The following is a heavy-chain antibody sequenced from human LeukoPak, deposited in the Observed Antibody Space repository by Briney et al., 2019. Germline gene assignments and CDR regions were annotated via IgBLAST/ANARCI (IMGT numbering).Heavy chain of an antibody. CDR3: ARGPRGTEAARTEPFDY. J-gene: IGHJ4*02. V-gene: IGHV4-30-2*01. CDR2: INHSGST. Sequence: QPSETLSLTCAVSGGSISSGGYSWSWIRQPPGKGLEWIGEINHSGSTNYNPSLKSRVTISVDTSKNQFSLKLSSVTAADTAVYYCARGPRGTEAARTEPFDYWGQGTLVTVSS. CDR1: GGSISSGGYS. D-gene: IGHD6-6*01.